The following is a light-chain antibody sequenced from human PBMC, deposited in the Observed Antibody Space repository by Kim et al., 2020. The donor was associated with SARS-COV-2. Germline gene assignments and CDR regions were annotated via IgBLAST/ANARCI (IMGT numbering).Light chain of an antibody. Sequence: DIQMTQSPSSLSASVGDRVTITCRASQSISTYLNWYQQKPGKAPKSLIYAASTLRSGVPSRFSGSGSGTDFTLTITSLQLDDFATYYCQHTYNTPGAFGQGTKVDIK. J-gene: IGKJ1*01. CDR1: QSISTY. CDR2: AAS. V-gene: IGKV1-39*01. CDR3: QHTYNTPGA.